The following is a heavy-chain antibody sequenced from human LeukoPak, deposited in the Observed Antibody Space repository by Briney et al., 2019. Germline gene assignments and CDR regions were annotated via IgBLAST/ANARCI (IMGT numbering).Heavy chain of an antibody. J-gene: IGHJ6*04. CDR2: MNPNSGNT. CDR3: ARDLKGYCSSTSCYTTRMDV. CDR1: GYTFTSYD. D-gene: IGHD2-2*02. V-gene: IGHV1-8*01. Sequence: ASVKVSRKASGYTFTSYDINWVRQATGQGLEWMGWMNPNSGNTGYAQKFQGRVTMTRNTSISTAYMELSSLRAEDTAVYYCARDLKGYCSSTSCYTTRMDVWGKGTTVTVSS.